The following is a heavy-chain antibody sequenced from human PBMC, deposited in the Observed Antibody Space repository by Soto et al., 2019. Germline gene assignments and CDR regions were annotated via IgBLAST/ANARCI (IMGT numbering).Heavy chain of an antibody. CDR3: AKDSRYGSGSSTDY. CDR2: ISGSGGST. J-gene: IGHJ4*02. Sequence: GGSLRLSCAASGFTFSSYAMSWVRQAPGKGLEWVSAISGSGGSTYYADSVKGRFTISRDNSKNTLYLQMNSLRAEDTAVYYCAKDSRYGSGSSTDYWGQGTLVTVSS. CDR1: GFTFSSYA. V-gene: IGHV3-23*01. D-gene: IGHD3-10*01.